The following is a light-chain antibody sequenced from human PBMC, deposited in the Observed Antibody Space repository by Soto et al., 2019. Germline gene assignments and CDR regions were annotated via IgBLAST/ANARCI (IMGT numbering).Light chain of an antibody. CDR2: EAC. CDR3: QQYNSYSEA. V-gene: IGKV1-5*01. CDR1: HSVDSW. J-gene: IGKJ1*01. Sequence: DIQMNQSPSTLSAYEGDRVTITCRASHSVDSWLAWYQQKPGRASQLLIYEACSLASGVASRFSSSRSGTKFTLTISSLQHDDFATYYCQQYNSYSEAFGQGTKVDVK.